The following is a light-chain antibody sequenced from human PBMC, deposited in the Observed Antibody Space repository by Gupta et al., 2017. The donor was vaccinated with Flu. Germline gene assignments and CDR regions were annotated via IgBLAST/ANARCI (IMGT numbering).Light chain of an antibody. J-gene: IGKJ2*03. Sequence: EIVMTQSPATLSVSPGERATLSCRASQSVSSNLAWYQLKPGQAPRLLIYGASTRATGIPARFSGSGSGTEFTLTISSPQSEDFAVYYCQQYNNWPRSFGQGTKLEIK. CDR2: GAS. CDR1: QSVSSN. V-gene: IGKV3-15*01. CDR3: QQYNNWPRS.